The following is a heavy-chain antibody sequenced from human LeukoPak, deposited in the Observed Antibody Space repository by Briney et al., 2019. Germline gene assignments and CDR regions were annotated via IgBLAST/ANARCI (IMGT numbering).Heavy chain of an antibody. Sequence: GGSLRLSCAASGFTFSSYVMSWVRQAPGKGLEWISGTSDNGDRTYYADSVKGRFTIFRDNSKNTLYLQMNSLKTEDTAVYYCATDSSGNYRARLFDYWGQGTLVTVSS. CDR3: ATDSSGNYRARLFDY. D-gene: IGHD1-7*01. CDR1: GFTFSSYV. CDR2: TSDNGDRT. J-gene: IGHJ4*02. V-gene: IGHV3-23*01.